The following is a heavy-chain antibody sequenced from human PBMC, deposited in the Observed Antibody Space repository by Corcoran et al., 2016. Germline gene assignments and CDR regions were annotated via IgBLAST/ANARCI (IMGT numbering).Heavy chain of an antibody. CDR1: VLTVSDNY. CDR3: ARGAAAAGTGAS. CDR2: LFRGGST. D-gene: IGHD6-13*01. Sequence: EVQLVESGGGLIQPGGSLRLSCAASVLTVSDNYMSWVRQAPGKGLEWVSVLFRGGSTYYADSVKGRFTISRDSSKNTLFLQMKSLRAEDTAVYYCARGAAAAGTGASWGQGTLVTVSS. V-gene: IGHV3-53*01. J-gene: IGHJ5*02.